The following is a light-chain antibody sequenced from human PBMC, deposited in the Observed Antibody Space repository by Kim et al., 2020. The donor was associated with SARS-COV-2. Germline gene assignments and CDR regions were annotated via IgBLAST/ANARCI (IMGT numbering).Light chain of an antibody. Sequence: SVSPGQTASITCSGDKLGDKYACWYQQKPGQSPVLVIYQDSKRPSGIPERFSGSNSGNTATLTISGTQAMDEADHYCQAWDSSTGVFGGGTQLTVL. CDR3: QAWDSSTGV. CDR1: KLGDKY. J-gene: IGLJ3*02. V-gene: IGLV3-1*01. CDR2: QDS.